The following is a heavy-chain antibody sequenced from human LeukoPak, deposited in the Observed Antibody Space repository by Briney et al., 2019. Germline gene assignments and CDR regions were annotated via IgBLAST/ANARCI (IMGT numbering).Heavy chain of an antibody. CDR2: IKQDGSEK. V-gene: IGHV3-7*01. Sequence: GGSLRLSCAASGFTFSSYWMSWVRQAPGKGLEWVANIKQDGSEKYYVDSVKGRFTISRDNSKNTLYLQMNSLRAEDTAVYYCARVRGRDAFDIWGQGTMVTVSS. CDR3: ARVRGRDAFDI. J-gene: IGHJ3*02. CDR1: GFTFSSYW.